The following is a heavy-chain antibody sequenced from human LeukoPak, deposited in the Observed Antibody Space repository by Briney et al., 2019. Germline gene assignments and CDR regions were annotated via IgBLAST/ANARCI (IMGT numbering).Heavy chain of an antibody. D-gene: IGHD6-19*01. CDR1: GGSISSSSYY. CDR2: IYYSGST. V-gene: IGHV4-39*01. CDR3: ARHNSRLLNSGWSN. J-gene: IGHJ4*02. Sequence: SETLSLTCTVSGGSISSSSYYWGWIRQPPGKGLEWIGSIYYSGSTYYNPSLKSRVTLSVDTSKSQCSLKLSSVTAADTAVYYCARHNSRLLNSGWSNWGQGTLVTVSS.